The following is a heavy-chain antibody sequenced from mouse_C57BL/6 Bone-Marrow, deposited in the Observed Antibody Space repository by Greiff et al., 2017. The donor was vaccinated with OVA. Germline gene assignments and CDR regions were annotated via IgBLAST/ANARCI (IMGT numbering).Heavy chain of an antibody. V-gene: IGHV5-4*01. CDR1: GFTFSSYA. CDR3: GREACGPWFAY. CDR2: ISAGGSYT. Sequence: EVHLVESGGGLVQPGGSLKLSCAASGFTFSSYAMSWVRQTPGKRLEWVATISAGGSYTYYPDNVKGRFTIPRDNAKNNPYLQMSHLKSEDSAWYCGGREACGPWFAYGGRGTLVTVSA. J-gene: IGHJ3*01.